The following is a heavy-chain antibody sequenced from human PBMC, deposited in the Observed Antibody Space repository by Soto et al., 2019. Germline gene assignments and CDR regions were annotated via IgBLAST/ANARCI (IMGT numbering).Heavy chain of an antibody. Sequence: EVQLLESGGGFIHPGGSLRLSCAASGFSFSSFAMNWVRQAPGKGLEWGSIISGSADSTFYADSVKGRFPISRDNSKSTLYLQINSLRAEDTAVYYCAKTRGAMIYAISVYGMDVWGQGTTVTVSS. J-gene: IGHJ6*02. V-gene: IGHV3-23*01. D-gene: IGHD2-8*01. CDR1: GFSFSSFA. CDR3: AKTRGAMIYAISVYGMDV. CDR2: ISGSADST.